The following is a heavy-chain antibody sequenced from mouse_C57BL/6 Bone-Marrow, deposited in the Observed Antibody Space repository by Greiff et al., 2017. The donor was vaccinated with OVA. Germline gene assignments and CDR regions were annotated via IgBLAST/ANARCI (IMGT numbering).Heavy chain of an antibody. Sequence: DVKLVESGGGLVQPGGSLKLSCAASGFTFRSYGMSWVRQTPDKRLESVATINSNGGSTYYPDSVKGRFTISRDNAKNTLYLQMSSLKSEDTAMYYCAYGSSYNWYFDVWGAGTTVTVSS. J-gene: IGHJ1*01. D-gene: IGHD1-1*01. CDR1: GFTFRSYG. V-gene: IGHV5-6-3*01. CDR2: INSNGGST. CDR3: AYGSSYNWYFDV.